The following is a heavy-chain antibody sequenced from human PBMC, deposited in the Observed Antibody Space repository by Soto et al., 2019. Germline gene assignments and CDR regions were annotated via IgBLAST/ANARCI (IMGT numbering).Heavy chain of an antibody. CDR3: ARHVPAAGYYYGMDV. CDR1: GGTFSSYA. Sequence: QVQLVQSGAEVKKPGSSVKVSCKAYGGTFSSYAISWVRQAPGQGLAWMGGIIPIFGTANYAQKFQGRVTITADESTSTAYMELSSLSSEDTAVYYCARHVPAAGYYYGMDVWGQGTTVTVSS. V-gene: IGHV1-69*12. D-gene: IGHD2-2*01. J-gene: IGHJ6*02. CDR2: IIPIFGTA.